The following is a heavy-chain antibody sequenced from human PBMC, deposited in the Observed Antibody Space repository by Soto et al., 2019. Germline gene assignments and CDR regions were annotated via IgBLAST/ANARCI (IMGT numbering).Heavy chain of an antibody. CDR3: ARLQWELQSSGFDY. V-gene: IGHV5-51*01. CDR1: AYMFSTYF. D-gene: IGHD1-26*01. J-gene: IGHJ4*02. Sequence: PGESLKVSCKGSAYMFSTYFIAWVRQLPGKGLECMGIIHPSDSDTRYSPSFQGQVTISADKSISTAYLQWSSLKASDTAIYYCARLQWELQSSGFDYWGKGTLVTVSS. CDR2: IHPSDSDT.